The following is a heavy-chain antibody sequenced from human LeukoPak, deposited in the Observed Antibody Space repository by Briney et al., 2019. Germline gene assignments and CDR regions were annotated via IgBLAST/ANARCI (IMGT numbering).Heavy chain of an antibody. CDR3: ARGSGSYYNYWFDP. CDR2: IYTSGST. CDR1: GGSISSYY. J-gene: IGHJ5*02. Sequence: PSETLSLTRTVSGGSISSYYWSWIRQPAGKGLEWIGRIYTSGSTNYNPSLKSRVTMSVDTSKNQFSLKLSSVTAADTAVYYCARGSGSYYNYWFDPWGQGTLVTVSS. D-gene: IGHD3-10*01. V-gene: IGHV4-4*07.